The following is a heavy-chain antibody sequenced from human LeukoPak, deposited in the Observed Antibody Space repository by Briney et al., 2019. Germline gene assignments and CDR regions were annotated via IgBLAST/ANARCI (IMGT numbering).Heavy chain of an antibody. V-gene: IGHV4-4*07. D-gene: IGHD6-13*01. CDR3: ARGQYSSSWYGDAFDI. Sequence: SETVSLTCTVSGGSISSYYWSWIRQPAGKGLEWIGRIYTSGSTNYNPSLKSRVTMSVDTSKNQFSLKLSSVTAADTAVYYCARGQYSSSWYGDAFDIWGQGTMVTVSS. CDR1: GGSISSYY. J-gene: IGHJ3*02. CDR2: IYTSGST.